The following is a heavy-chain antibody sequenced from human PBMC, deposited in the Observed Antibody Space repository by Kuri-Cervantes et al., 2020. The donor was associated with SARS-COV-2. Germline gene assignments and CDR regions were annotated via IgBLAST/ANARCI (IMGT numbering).Heavy chain of an antibody. CDR1: GFTFISYD. Sequence: GESLKISCAASGFTFISYDMHWVRQEPGKGLEWVAVISYDGSNKNYSSSLKGRFTISRDNSNNTPYLQMNSLIAEDTAVYYFAREGVQDILTGDFDYWGQGTLVTVSS. CDR2: ISYDGSNK. D-gene: IGHD3-9*01. V-gene: IGHV3-30-3*01. CDR3: AREGVQDILTGDFDY. J-gene: IGHJ4*02.